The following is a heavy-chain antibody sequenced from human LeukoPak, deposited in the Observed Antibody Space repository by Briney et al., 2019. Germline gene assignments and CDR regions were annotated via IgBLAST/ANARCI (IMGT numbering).Heavy chain of an antibody. D-gene: IGHD5-18*01. CDR1: GGSISSYY. V-gene: IGHV4-59*01. CDR2: IYYSGST. Sequence: KPSETLSLTCTVSGGSISSYYWSWIRQPPGKGLEWIGYIYYSGSTNYNPSLKSRVTISVDTSKSQFSLKLTSVTAADTAVYYCARDRDTAMGSSYYYCMDVWGQGATVTVSS. CDR3: ARDRDTAMGSSYYYCMDV. J-gene: IGHJ6*02.